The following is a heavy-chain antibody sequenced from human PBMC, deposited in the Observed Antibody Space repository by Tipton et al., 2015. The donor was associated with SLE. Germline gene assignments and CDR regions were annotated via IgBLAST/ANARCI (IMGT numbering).Heavy chain of an antibody. CDR3: AKDGTLPGF. V-gene: IGHV3-66*03. CDR1: GFTVSSNY. CDR2: IYSNGDT. D-gene: IGHD1/OR15-1a*01. J-gene: IGHJ4*02. Sequence: SLRLSCAASGFTVSSNYMGWVRQAPGKGLEWVSIIYSNGDTYYADSVRGRFTISRDNSKNTLYLQMNSLRAEDTAVYYCAKDGTLPGFGGQGTLVTVSS.